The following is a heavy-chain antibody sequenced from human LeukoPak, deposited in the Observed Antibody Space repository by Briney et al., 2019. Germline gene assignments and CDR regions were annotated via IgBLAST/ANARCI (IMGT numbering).Heavy chain of an antibody. Sequence: GESLRISCEGSGYSFTTYWIAWVRQMPGKDLEWMGIIYSDDSDTKYSPSFQGQVTIPIDKSIRTAYLQWSSLKASDTAVYYCARTYCSTKACSYFDFWGQGTLVTVSS. CDR3: ARTYCSTKACSYFDF. CDR1: GYSFTTYW. D-gene: IGHD2-2*01. CDR2: IYSDDSDT. V-gene: IGHV5-51*01. J-gene: IGHJ4*02.